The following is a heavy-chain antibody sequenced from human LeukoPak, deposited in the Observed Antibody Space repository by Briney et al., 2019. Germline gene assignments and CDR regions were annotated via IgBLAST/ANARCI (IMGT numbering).Heavy chain of an antibody. CDR1: GFTFSSYA. V-gene: IGHV3-23*01. Sequence: GGSLRLSCAASGFTFSSYAMSWVRQAPGKGLEWVSVISGDGGSTHYSDSVKGRFIISRDNSKNTLYLQMNSLRAEDTAVYYCARAYYDSSGPLYYFDYWGQGTLVTVSS. D-gene: IGHD3-22*01. CDR3: ARAYYDSSGPLYYFDY. CDR2: ISGDGGST. J-gene: IGHJ4*02.